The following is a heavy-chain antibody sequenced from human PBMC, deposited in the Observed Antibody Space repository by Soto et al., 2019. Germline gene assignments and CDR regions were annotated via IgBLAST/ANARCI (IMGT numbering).Heavy chain of an antibody. V-gene: IGHV4-31*03. D-gene: IGHD3-3*01. Sequence: QVQLQESGPGLVKPSQTLSLTCTVSGGSISSGGYYWSWIRQHPGKGLEWIGYIYYSGSTYYNPSLKSRVTISVDTSKNQFSLKLRSVTAADTAVYYCARGPTIFGLVFVVYFDYWGQGTLVTVSS. J-gene: IGHJ4*02. CDR1: GGSISSGGYY. CDR3: ARGPTIFGLVFVVYFDY. CDR2: IYYSGST.